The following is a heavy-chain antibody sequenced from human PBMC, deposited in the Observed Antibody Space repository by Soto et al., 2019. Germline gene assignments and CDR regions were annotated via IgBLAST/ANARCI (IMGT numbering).Heavy chain of an antibody. CDR3: AREEMATMAIDY. V-gene: IGHV3-21*01. CDR2: ISSSSSYI. Sequence: GGSLRLSCAASGFTFSSYSMNWVRQAPGKGLEWVSSISSSSSYIYYADSVKGRFTISRDNAKNSLYLQMNSLRAEDTAVYYCAREEMATMAIDYWGQGTLVTVSS. D-gene: IGHD5-12*01. J-gene: IGHJ4*02. CDR1: GFTFSSYS.